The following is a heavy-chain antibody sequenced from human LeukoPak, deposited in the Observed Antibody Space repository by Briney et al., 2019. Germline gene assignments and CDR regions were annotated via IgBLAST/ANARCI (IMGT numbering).Heavy chain of an antibody. Sequence: GESLKISCKGSGYSFTSYWIAWVRQMPGKGLEWMGIIFPDDSDTRYSPSFQGQVTISADKSISTAYLHWSSLKASDTAMYYCARLDSSGYYGDAFDIWGQGTMVTVSS. J-gene: IGHJ3*02. CDR1: GYSFTSYW. V-gene: IGHV5-51*01. CDR2: IFPDDSDT. D-gene: IGHD3-22*01. CDR3: ARLDSSGYYGDAFDI.